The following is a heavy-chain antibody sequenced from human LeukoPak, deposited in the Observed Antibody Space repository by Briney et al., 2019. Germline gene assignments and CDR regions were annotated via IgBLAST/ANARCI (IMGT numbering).Heavy chain of an antibody. V-gene: IGHV4-59*01. CDR3: ARRTRAYYYDSSGYFDP. J-gene: IGHJ5*02. CDR1: GGSISGYY. Sequence: SETLSLTCSVSGGSISGYYWSWIRQPPGKGLEWIGYIYYSGSTNYNPSLKSRVTMSVDTSKNQFSLKLSSVTAADTAVYYCARRTRAYYYDSSGYFDPWGQGTLVTVSS. CDR2: IYYSGST. D-gene: IGHD3-22*01.